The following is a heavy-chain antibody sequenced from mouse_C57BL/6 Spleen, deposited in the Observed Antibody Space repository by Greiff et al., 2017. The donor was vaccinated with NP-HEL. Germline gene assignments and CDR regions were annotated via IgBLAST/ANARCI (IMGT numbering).Heavy chain of an antibody. D-gene: IGHD1-1*01. Sequence: QVQLKQPGAELVRPGTSVKLSCKASGYTFTSYWMHWVKQRPGQGLEWIGVIDPSDSYTNYNQKFKGKATLTVDTSSSTAYMQLSSLTSEDSAVYYCARPPYSFGYAMDYWGQGTSVTVSS. J-gene: IGHJ4*01. V-gene: IGHV1-59*01. CDR2: IDPSDSYT. CDR1: GYTFTSYW. CDR3: ARPPYSFGYAMDY.